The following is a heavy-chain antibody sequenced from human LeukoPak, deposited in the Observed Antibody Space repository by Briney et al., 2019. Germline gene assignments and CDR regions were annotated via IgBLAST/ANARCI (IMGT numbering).Heavy chain of an antibody. Sequence: PSETLSLTCTVSGGSISSYYWSWNRRPPGKGLEWIGYIYYSGSTNYNPSLKSRVTISVDTSKNQFSLKLSSVTAADTAVYYCARSVTDSTYFSPWGQGTLVTVSS. J-gene: IGHJ5*02. CDR1: GGSISSYY. CDR3: ARSVTDSTYFSP. D-gene: IGHD3-3*01. CDR2: IYYSGST. V-gene: IGHV4-59*01.